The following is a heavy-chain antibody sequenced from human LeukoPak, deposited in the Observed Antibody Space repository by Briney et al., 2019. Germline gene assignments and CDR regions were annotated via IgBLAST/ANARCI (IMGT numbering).Heavy chain of an antibody. CDR2: ISWDGGST. V-gene: IGHV3-43*01. CDR3: AKGYSGSYPYYFDY. J-gene: IGHJ4*02. Sequence: PGGSLRLSCAASGFTFDDYTMHWVRQAPGKGLEWVSLISWDGGSTYYADSVKGRFTISGDNSKNSLYLQMNSLRTEDTALYYCAKGYSGSYPYYFDYWGQGTLVTASS. CDR1: GFTFDDYT. D-gene: IGHD1-26*01.